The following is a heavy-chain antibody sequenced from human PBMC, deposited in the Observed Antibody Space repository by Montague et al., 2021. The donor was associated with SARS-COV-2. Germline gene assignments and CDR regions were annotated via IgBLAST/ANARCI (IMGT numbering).Heavy chain of an antibody. CDR3: ARDRGYGDFYYYGMDV. CDR2: ISSSGSTI. V-gene: IGHV3-48*03. D-gene: IGHD3-10*01. J-gene: IGHJ6*02. CDR1: EFTFSNYE. Sequence: SLRLPCAASEFTFSNYEMNWVRQAPGKGLEWVLYISSSGSTIYYADSVEGRFTISRDNAQNSLYLQMNSLRAEDTGVYYCARDRGYGDFYYYGMDVWGQGTTVTVSS.